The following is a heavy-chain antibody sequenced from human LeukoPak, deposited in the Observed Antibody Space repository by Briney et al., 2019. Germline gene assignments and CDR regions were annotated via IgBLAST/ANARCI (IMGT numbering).Heavy chain of an antibody. CDR1: GGSISSSSYY. D-gene: IGHD3-22*01. Sequence: SETLSLTCTASGGSISSSSYYWGWIRQPPGKGLEWIGSIYYSGSTYYNPSLKSRVTISVDTSKNQFSLKLSSVTAADTAVYYCARATLYYYDSSGYFDYWGQGTLVTVSS. J-gene: IGHJ4*02. V-gene: IGHV4-39*01. CDR2: IYYSGST. CDR3: ARATLYYYDSSGYFDY.